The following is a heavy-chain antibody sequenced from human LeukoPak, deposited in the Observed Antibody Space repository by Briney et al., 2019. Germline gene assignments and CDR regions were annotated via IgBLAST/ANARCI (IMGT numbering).Heavy chain of an antibody. D-gene: IGHD3-3*01. CDR1: GFTFNNAC. J-gene: IGHJ4*02. Sequence: AGTLRLSCAASGFTFNNACLSWVRQAPGKGLEWVGRIKNKTDGETTDYAAPVKGIFTISRDDSNTTLYLQMNSLKAEDTAVYYCTTDEWSWGQGTLVTVSS. CDR2: IKNKTDGETT. V-gene: IGHV3-15*01. CDR3: TTDEWS.